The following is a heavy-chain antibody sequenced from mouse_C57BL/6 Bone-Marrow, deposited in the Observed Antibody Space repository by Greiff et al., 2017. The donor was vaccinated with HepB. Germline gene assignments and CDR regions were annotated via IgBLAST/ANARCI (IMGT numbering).Heavy chain of an antibody. V-gene: IGHV14-4*01. J-gene: IGHJ3*01. CDR3: TTFGVTTGFAY. CDR1: GFNIKDDY. Sequence: VQLKESGAELVRPGASATLSCTASGFNIKDDYMHRVKQRPEQGLEWIGWIDPENGDTEYASKVQGKATITADTSSNTAYLQLSSLTSEDTAVYYCTTFGVTTGFAYWGQGTLVTVSA. D-gene: IGHD2-2*01. CDR2: IDPENGDT.